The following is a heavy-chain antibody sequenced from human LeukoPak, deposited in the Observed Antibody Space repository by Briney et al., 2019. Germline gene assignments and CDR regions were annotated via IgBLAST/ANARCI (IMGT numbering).Heavy chain of an antibody. V-gene: IGHV3-66*01. CDR2: IYSGGVT. CDR3: ARDWGSGNSYYFDY. CDR1: GFTVSSNY. J-gene: IGHJ4*02. D-gene: IGHD3-10*01. Sequence: PGGSLRLSCAASGFTVSSNYMSWVRQAPGKGLEWVSVIYSGGVTYYADSVKGRFTTSRDNSKNTLYLQINSLRAEDAAVYYCARDWGSGNSYYFDYWGQGTLVTVSS.